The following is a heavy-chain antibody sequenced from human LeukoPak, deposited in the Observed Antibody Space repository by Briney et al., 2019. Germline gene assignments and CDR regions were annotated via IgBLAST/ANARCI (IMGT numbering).Heavy chain of an antibody. CDR3: PTEGSWGTWYYFDY. CDR1: GYTFSEYY. J-gene: IGHJ4*02. Sequence: GASVKVSCKASGYTFSEYYMHWVRQAPGQGLEWMGWINPNSGDTNYAQKFQGRVTMTRDTSIGTAYMELSRLRSDDTAVYYCPTEGSWGTWYYFDYGGEGTLVTVS. D-gene: IGHD1-26*01. V-gene: IGHV1-2*02. CDR2: INPNSGDT.